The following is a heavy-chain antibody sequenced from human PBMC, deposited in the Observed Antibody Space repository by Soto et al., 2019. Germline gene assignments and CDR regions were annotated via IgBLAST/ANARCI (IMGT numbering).Heavy chain of an antibody. CDR3: ARSVTMIVVVLNWFDP. V-gene: IGHV6-1*01. D-gene: IGHD3-22*01. CDR2: TYYRSKWYN. J-gene: IGHJ5*02. Sequence: PSQTLSLTCAISGDSVSSNSAAWNWIRQSPSRGLEWLGRTYYRSKWYNDYAVSVKSRITINPDTSKNQFSLQLNSVTPEDTAVYYCARSVTMIVVVLNWFDPCGQGTLVTVSS. CDR1: GDSVSSNSAA.